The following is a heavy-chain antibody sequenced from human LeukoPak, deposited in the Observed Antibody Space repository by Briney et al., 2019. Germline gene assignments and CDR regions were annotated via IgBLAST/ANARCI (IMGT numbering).Heavy chain of an antibody. CDR2: IKPDGSEK. CDR1: GITFSNNW. J-gene: IGHJ4*02. CDR3: ARDYDY. Sequence: GGSLRLSCAGSGITFSNNWMHRVRQAPGKGLEWVANIKPDGSEKYYVDSVKGRFTISRDNAKNSLYLQMNSLRAEDTAVYYCARDYDYWGQGSLVTVSS. V-gene: IGHV3-7*01.